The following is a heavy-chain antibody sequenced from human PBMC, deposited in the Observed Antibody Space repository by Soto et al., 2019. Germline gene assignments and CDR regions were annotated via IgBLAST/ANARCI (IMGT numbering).Heavy chain of an antibody. J-gene: IGHJ4*02. CDR1: GYTFTTKW. CDR3: AGHLAHYFDY. V-gene: IGHV5-51*01. Sequence: EVQLVQSGAEAKKPGESLKISCKGSGYTFTTKWIGWVRQMPGKGLEWMGLIYSPSFQGQVTISADKSTSIAYLQWSSLKASDTAMYYCAGHLAHYFDYWGQGSLVTVSS. CDR2: I.